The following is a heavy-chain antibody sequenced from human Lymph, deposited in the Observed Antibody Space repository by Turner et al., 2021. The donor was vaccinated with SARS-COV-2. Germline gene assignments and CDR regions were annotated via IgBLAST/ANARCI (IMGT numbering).Heavy chain of an antibody. CDR2: IYYSGST. CDR3: ARRGYSYGSGEFP. V-gene: IGHV4-39*01. J-gene: IGHJ5*02. CDR1: GGSISSSSYY. D-gene: IGHD5-18*01. Sequence: QLQLQESGPGLVKPSETLSLTCTVSGGSISSSSYYWGWIRQPPGKGLVWIGSIYYSGSTYYNPSLKSRVTISVDTSKKQFSLKLSSVTAADTAVYYCARRGYSYGSGEFPWGQGTLVTVSS.